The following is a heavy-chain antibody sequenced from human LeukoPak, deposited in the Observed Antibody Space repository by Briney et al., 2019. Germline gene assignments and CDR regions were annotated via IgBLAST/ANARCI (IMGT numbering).Heavy chain of an antibody. D-gene: IGHD4-17*01. Sequence: PSETLSLTCTVSGGSISSGSYYWSWIRQPAGKGLEWIGRIYTSGSTNYNPSLKSRVTISVDTSKNQFSLKLSSVTAADTAVYYCARDPTIDYDWFDPWGQGTLVTVSS. CDR1: GGSISSGSYY. CDR3: ARDPTIDYDWFDP. J-gene: IGHJ5*02. V-gene: IGHV4-61*02. CDR2: IYTSGST.